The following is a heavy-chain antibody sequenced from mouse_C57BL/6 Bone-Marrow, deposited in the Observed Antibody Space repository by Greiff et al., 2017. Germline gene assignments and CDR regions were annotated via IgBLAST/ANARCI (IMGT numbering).Heavy chain of an antibody. CDR3: TSFITTAELNFDY. Sequence: VQLQQSGAELVRPGASVKLSCTASGFNIKDDYMHWVKQRPEQGLEWIGWIDPENGDTVYASKFQGKATITADTSSNTAYLQLSSLTSEDTAVYYCTSFITTAELNFDYWGQGTTLTVSS. CDR2: IDPENGDT. V-gene: IGHV14-4*01. D-gene: IGHD1-1*01. CDR1: GFNIKDDY. J-gene: IGHJ2*01.